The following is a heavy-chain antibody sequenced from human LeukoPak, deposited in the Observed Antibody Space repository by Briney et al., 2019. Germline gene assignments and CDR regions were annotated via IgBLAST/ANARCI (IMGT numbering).Heavy chain of an antibody. V-gene: IGHV1-2*02. CDR2: INPNSGGT. D-gene: IGHD2-21*02. J-gene: IGHJ4*02. Sequence: ASVKVSCKASGYTFTGYYMHWVRQAPGQGLEWMGWINPNSGGTNYAQKFQGRVTMTRDTSISTAYMELSRLRSDDTAVYYCARVNGAYCGGDCGYWGQGTLVTVSS. CDR3: ARVNGAYCGGDCGY. CDR1: GYTFTGYY.